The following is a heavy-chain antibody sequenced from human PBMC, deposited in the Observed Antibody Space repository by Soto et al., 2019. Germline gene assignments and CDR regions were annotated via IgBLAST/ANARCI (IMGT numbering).Heavy chain of an antibody. CDR1: GFTFTNAW. Sequence: EVQLVESGGDLVKPGGSLRISCTASGFTFTNAWMTWVRQVPGKGLEWVGRIKSNADGGTTDYPAPVKGRFTISRDESRNTVYLQMNSPKTDDTAVYYCATDLGRRSSVWFDYWGQGTLVTVSS. CDR3: ATDLGRRSSVWFDY. CDR2: IKSNADGGTT. V-gene: IGHV3-15*01. D-gene: IGHD2-2*01. J-gene: IGHJ4*02.